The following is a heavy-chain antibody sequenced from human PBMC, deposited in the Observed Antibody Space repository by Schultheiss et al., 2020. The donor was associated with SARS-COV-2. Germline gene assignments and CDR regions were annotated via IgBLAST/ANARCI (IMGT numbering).Heavy chain of an antibody. CDR2: IYYSGST. V-gene: IGHV4-39*01. Sequence: SQTLSLTCTVSGGSISSSSYYWGWIRQPPGKGLEWIGSIYYSGSTYYNPSLKSRVTISVDTSKNQFSLKLSSVTAADTAVYYCASLDYYDSSGPNFDYWGQGTLVTVSS. D-gene: IGHD3-22*01. CDR3: ASLDYYDSSGPNFDY. CDR1: GGSISSSSYY. J-gene: IGHJ4*02.